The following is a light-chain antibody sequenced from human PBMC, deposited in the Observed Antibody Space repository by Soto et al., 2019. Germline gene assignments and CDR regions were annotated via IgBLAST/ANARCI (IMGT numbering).Light chain of an antibody. CDR3: QQANSFPIT. CDR2: AAS. V-gene: IGKV1-12*01. Sequence: IQLTQSPSSLSASVGDRVTITCRASQGISSYLAWYQQKPGKAPKLLIYAASSLQSGVPSRFSSSGSGTDFTLTISSLQPEDFATYYCQQANSFPITFGQGTRLEI. J-gene: IGKJ5*01. CDR1: QGISSY.